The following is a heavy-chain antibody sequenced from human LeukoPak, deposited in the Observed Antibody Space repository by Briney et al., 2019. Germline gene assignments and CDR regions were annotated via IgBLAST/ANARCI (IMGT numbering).Heavy chain of an antibody. V-gene: IGHV7-4-1*02. CDR3: AAADTSFGYFGY. CDR2: INTSTGNP. CDR1: GNIITSYA. Sequence: ASVKVSCKASGNIITSYAMNWVRQAPGQGLEWMGWINTSTGNPTYAQGLTGRFVFSLDTSVRTAYLQISSLKAEDTAVYYCAAADTSFGYFGYWGQGTLVTVSS. D-gene: IGHD6-19*01. J-gene: IGHJ4*02.